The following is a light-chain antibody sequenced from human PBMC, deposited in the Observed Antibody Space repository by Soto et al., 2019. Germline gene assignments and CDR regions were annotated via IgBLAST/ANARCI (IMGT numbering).Light chain of an antibody. CDR2: EDN. V-gene: IGLV6-57*04. CDR1: SGSIASNY. J-gene: IGLJ2*01. CDR3: QSYDSSNHVV. Sequence: NFMLTQPHSVSESPGKTVTISCTRSSGSIASNYVQWYQQRPGSAPTTVIYEDNQRPSGVPDRFSGSIDSSSNSASLTISGLKTEEEADYYCQSYDSSNHVVFGGGTKVTVL.